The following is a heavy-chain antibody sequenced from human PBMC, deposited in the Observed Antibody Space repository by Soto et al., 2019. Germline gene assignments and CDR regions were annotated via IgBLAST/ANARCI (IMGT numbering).Heavy chain of an antibody. CDR2: HYSGGST. J-gene: IGHJ5*02. V-gene: IGHV3-53*01. CDR1: GFSVSSNY. D-gene: IGHD1-26*01. CDR3: ARNRHPRGTVGATSPLDP. Sequence: DVQLVESGGGLVQPGGSLRLSCAISGFSVSSNYLSWVRQAPGKGLEWVSVHYSGGSTYYADSVQGRFTISRDKSNNTPYLQMRRGRAEDTAVYFCARNRHPRGTVGATSPLDPWGQGTQVTVSS.